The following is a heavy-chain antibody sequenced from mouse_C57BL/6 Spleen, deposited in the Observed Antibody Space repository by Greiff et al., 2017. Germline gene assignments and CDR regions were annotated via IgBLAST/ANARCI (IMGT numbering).Heavy chain of an antibody. D-gene: IGHD2-4*01. V-gene: IGHV1-15*01. J-gene: IGHJ4*01. CDR3: TRGKNYDRGYYAMDY. Sequence: QVQLQQSGAELVRPGASVTLSCKASGYTFTDYEMHWVKQTPVHGLEWIGAIDPETGGTAYNQKFKGKAILTADKSSSTAYMELRSLTSKDSAVYYCTRGKNYDRGYYAMDYWGQGTSVTVSS. CDR2: IDPETGGT. CDR1: GYTFTDYE.